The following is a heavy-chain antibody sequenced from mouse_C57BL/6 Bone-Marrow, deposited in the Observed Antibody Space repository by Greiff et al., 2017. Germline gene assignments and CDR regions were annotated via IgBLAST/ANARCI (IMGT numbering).Heavy chain of an antibody. CDR2: IRLKSDNYAT. CDR1: GFTFSNYW. V-gene: IGHV6-3*01. CDR3: TAGLRVDY. J-gene: IGHJ2*01. Sequence: DVMLVESGGGLVQPGGSMKLSCVASGFTFSNYWMNWVRQSPEKGLEWVAQIRLKSDNYATHYAESVKGRFTISRNDYKSSVYLQMNYLRAEDTGIYCCTAGLRVDYWGQGTTLTVSS.